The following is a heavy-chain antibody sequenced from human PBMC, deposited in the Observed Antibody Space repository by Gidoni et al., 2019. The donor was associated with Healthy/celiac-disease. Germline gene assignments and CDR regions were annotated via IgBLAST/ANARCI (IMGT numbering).Heavy chain of an antibody. CDR2: ISSSSSYI. V-gene: IGHV3-21*01. CDR3: ARAGGYFDY. J-gene: IGHJ4*02. Sequence: GKGLEWVSSISSSSSYIYYADSVKGRFTISRDNAKNSLYLQMNSLRAEDTAVYYCARAGGYFDYWGQGTLVTVSS.